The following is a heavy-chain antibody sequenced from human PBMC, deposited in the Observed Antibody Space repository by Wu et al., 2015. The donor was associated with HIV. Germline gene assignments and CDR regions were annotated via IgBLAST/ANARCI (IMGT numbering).Heavy chain of an antibody. D-gene: IGHD6-13*01. J-gene: IGHJ4*02. CDR3: ARTVISASGSPYYFDS. CDR2: IIPIFGTP. V-gene: IGHV1-69*13. CDR1: GGTFSSYA. Sequence: QLVQSGAEVKKPGSSVRVSCKASGGTFSSYAISWVRQAPGQGLEWMGGIIPIFGTPNYAQNFQGRVTFSADGSMSLVYMELTSLIFEDTAVYYCARTVISASGSPYYFDSWGQGTLVTVSS.